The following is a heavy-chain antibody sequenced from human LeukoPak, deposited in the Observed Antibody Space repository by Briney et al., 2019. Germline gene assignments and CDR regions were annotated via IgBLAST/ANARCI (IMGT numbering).Heavy chain of an antibody. D-gene: IGHD2-2*01. J-gene: IGHJ6*03. V-gene: IGHV4-38-2*02. CDR3: ARVMRYCISTSCYDPYYFYYMDV. Sequence: SETLSLTCTVSGYSISSGYYWGWIRQPPGKGLEWIGSIYHSGSTYYNPSLKSRVTISVDTSKNQFSLKLSSVTAADTAVYYCARVMRYCISTSCYDPYYFYYMDVWGKGTTVTISS. CDR2: IYHSGST. CDR1: GYSISSGYY.